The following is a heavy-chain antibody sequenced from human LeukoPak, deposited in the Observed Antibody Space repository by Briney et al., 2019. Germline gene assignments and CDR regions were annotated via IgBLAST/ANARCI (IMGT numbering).Heavy chain of an antibody. J-gene: IGHJ5*02. V-gene: IGHV4-34*01. D-gene: IGHD2-21*02. CDR3: ARGYCGGDCSLKNWFDP. CDR2: INHSGST. CDR1: GGSFSGYY. Sequence: SEILSLTCAVYGGSFSGYYWSWIRQPPGKGLEWIGEINHSGSTNYNPSLKSRVTISVDTSKNQFSLKLSSVTAADTAVYYCARGYCGGDCSLKNWFDPWGQGTLVTVSS.